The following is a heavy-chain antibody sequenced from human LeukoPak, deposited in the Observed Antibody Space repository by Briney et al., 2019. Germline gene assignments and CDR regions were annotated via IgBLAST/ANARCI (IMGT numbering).Heavy chain of an antibody. J-gene: IGHJ4*02. Sequence: ASVEVSCKASGYTFSRYGMHWVRQAPGQRLEWMGWINAGNENTKYSQKFQGRVSITGDTSASTAYMELSSLTSEDTAVYYCARDLYGDYFDYWGQGTLVTVSS. V-gene: IGHV1-3*01. CDR1: GYTFSRYG. CDR2: INAGNENT. CDR3: ARDLYGDYFDY. D-gene: IGHD3-16*01.